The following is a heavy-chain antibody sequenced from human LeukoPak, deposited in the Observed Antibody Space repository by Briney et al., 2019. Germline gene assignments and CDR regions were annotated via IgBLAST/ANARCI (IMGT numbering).Heavy chain of an antibody. V-gene: IGHV1-24*01. Sequence: GASGKVSCKVSGYTLTELSIHWVRQAPGTGLGLMGGFDPEDGETIYSQKFQGRVTMTEDTSTDTAYMELSSLRSEDTAVYYCATCYDCVTATTHFDYWGQGTLVTVSS. CDR3: ATCYDCVTATTHFDY. CDR1: GYTLTELS. D-gene: IGHD2-21*02. CDR2: FDPEDGET. J-gene: IGHJ4*02.